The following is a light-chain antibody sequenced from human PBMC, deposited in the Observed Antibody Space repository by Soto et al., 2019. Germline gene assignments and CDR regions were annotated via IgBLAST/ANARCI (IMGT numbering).Light chain of an antibody. CDR3: QQSYSIPVT. Sequence: DIQMTQSPSSLSAAVGARVTITGRASQTISTFLNWYQQKPGKAPEILIYAASSLQSGVPSKFSGSGSGTDFTLNISSLQPEDFSFYYCQQSYSIPVTFGGGTKVDIK. CDR1: QTISTF. J-gene: IGKJ4*01. CDR2: AAS. V-gene: IGKV1-39*01.